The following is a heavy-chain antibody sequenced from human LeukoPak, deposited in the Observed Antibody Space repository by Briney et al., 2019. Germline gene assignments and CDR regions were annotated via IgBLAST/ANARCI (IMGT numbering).Heavy chain of an antibody. CDR1: GFTFSSYA. CDR2: ISGGGPRT. CDR3: AKGTCTAKSCYGNAFYL. Sequence: GGSLRLSCAASGFTFSSYAMNWIRQAPGKGLEWVSTISGGGPRTYYADSVKGRFTISRDNANNTVYLLMSSLRAEDTAVYYCAKGTCTAKSCYGNAFYLWGQGTKVTVSS. J-gene: IGHJ3*01. V-gene: IGHV3-23*01. D-gene: IGHD2-15*01.